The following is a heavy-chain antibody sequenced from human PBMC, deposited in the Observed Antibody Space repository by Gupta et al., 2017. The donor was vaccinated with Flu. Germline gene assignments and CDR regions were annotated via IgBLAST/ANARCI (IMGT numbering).Heavy chain of an antibody. D-gene: IGHD1-26*01. CDR3: ARGGGLESYSDFDY. CDR2: IHTSGRT. V-gene: IGHV4-61*02. Sequence: QVQLQESCPGLVKPSQTLSLTCSVSGGSVHSGDFYWSWIRQPAGKGLEWIGRIHTSGRTHYNPSLKSQVTISLDTSKNQFSLNLRSVTAADTAIYYCARGGGLESYSDFDYWGQGALVTVSS. J-gene: IGHJ4*02. CDR1: GGSVHSGDFY.